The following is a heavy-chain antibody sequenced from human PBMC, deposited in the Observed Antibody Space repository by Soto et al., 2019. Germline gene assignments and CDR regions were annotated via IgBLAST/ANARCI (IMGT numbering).Heavy chain of an antibody. CDR3: AIDRGITGTTAYAAGIDV. V-gene: IGHV6-1*01. CDR1: VGNECRYSSA. J-gene: IGHJ6*02. CDR2: TYYRSKWYN. Sequence: PSHTVPLTYAICVGNECRYSSAWNCIKQSPSRGLEWLGRTYYRSKWYNDYAVSVKSRITINPDTSKNQFSLQLNSVTPEDTAVYYCAIDRGITGTTAYAAGIDVWCQGATVTVSS. D-gene: IGHD1-7*01.